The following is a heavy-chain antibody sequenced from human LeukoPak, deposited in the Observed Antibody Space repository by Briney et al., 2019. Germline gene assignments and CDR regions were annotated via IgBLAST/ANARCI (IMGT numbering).Heavy chain of an antibody. CDR2: ISGSGSTK. CDR3: ARSSDSSSWYVGYFDY. Sequence: GGSLRLSCAASGFTFSSYEMNWVRQAPGKGLEWVSYISGSGSTKYYADSVKGRFSISRDNAKNSLFLQMNSLRAEDTAVYYCARSSDSSSWYVGYFDYWGQGTLVTVSS. V-gene: IGHV3-48*03. CDR1: GFTFSSYE. D-gene: IGHD6-13*01. J-gene: IGHJ4*02.